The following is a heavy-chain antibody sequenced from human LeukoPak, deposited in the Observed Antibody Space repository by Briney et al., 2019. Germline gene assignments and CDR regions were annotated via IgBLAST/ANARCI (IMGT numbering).Heavy chain of an antibody. J-gene: IGHJ4*02. V-gene: IGHV4-59*08. D-gene: IGHD5-12*01. Sequence: SETLSLTCTVSGGSISSYYWSWIRQPPGKGLEWIGYIYYSGSTNYNPSLKSRVTISVDTSKNQFSLKLSSVTAADTAVYYCARHAESGSDRFDYWGQGTLVTVSS. CDR2: IYYSGST. CDR3: ARHAESGSDRFDY. CDR1: GGSISSYY.